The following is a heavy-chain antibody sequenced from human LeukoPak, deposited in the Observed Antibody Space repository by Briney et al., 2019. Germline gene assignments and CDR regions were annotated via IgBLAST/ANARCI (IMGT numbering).Heavy chain of an antibody. D-gene: IGHD2-2*01. CDR1: GFSFSSYE. CDR3: TTLGEGSCSSTSCYESGY. Sequence: GGSLRLSCAASGFSFSSYEMNWVRQAPGKGLEWVGRIKSKTDGGTTDYAAPVKGRFTISRDDSKNTLYLQMNSLKTEDTAVYYCTTLGEGSCSSTSCYESGYWGQGTLVTVSS. J-gene: IGHJ4*02. CDR2: IKSKTDGGTT. V-gene: IGHV3-15*01.